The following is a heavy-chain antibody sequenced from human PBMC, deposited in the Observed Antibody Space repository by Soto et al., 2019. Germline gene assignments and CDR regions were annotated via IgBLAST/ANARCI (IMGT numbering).Heavy chain of an antibody. J-gene: IGHJ4*02. D-gene: IGHD2-2*02. CDR2: IKQDGSEK. CDR3: ARDKDIVVVPAAINQYYFDY. Sequence: GGSLRLSCAASGFTFSSYWMSWVRQAPGKGLEWVANIKQDGSEKYYVDSVKGRFTISRDNAKNSLYLQMNSLRAEDTAVYCCARDKDIVVVPAAINQYYFDYWGQGTLVTVSS. V-gene: IGHV3-7*01. CDR1: GFTFSSYW.